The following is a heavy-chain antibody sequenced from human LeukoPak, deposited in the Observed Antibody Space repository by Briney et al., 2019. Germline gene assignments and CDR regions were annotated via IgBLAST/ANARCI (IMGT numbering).Heavy chain of an antibody. CDR1: GGSFSGYY. CDR3: ARGGYYYGSDTSFYCFRGG. V-gene: IGHV4-34*01. D-gene: IGHD3-10*01. Sequence: PSETLSLTCAVYGGSFSGYYWSWIRHFPRKGLEWIGEINHSGKTNYNPSLKSRVTMSGDTSKNQFSLKLSSVTAAETAVHSGARGGYYYGSDTSFYCFRGGWGKGTTVTVSS. J-gene: IGHJ6*03. CDR2: INHSGKT.